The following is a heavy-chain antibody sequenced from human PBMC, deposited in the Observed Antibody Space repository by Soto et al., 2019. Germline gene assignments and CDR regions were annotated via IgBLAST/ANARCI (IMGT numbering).Heavy chain of an antibody. D-gene: IGHD2-8*02. CDR3: AGVGGTGGYPYGLDY. CDR1: GGTFSSYA. Sequence: QVQLVQSGAEVKKPGSSVKVSCKASGGTFSSYAISWVRQAPGQGLEWMGGIIPVFGTGIYAQKFQGRVTITADKSTNTAYMELSSLRSEDTAVYFCAGVGGTGGYPYGLDYWGQGTLVTVSS. J-gene: IGHJ4*02. V-gene: IGHV1-69*06. CDR2: IIPVFGTG.